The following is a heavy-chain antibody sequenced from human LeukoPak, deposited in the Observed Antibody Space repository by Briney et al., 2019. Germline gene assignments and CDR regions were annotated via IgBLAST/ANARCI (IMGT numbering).Heavy chain of an antibody. D-gene: IGHD6-13*01. CDR2: ISSFNGDT. CDR3: ARDIQSFLLTGSSWFPADY. V-gene: IGHV1-18*01. Sequence: ASVKVSCKASGFTFTSYGITWVRQAPGQGLEWMGWISSFNGDTNYARKFQGRVTMTTDTSTRTAYMELRSLRSDDTAVYYCARDIQSFLLTGSSWFPADYWGQGTLVTVPS. J-gene: IGHJ4*02. CDR1: GFTFTSYG.